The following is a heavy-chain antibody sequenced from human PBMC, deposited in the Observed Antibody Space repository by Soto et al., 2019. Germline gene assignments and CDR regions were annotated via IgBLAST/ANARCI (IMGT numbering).Heavy chain of an antibody. CDR1: GGSVSSSSYY. CDR2: TYYSAGT. D-gene: IGHD6-13*01. J-gene: IGHJ4*02. V-gene: IGHV4-39*01. Sequence: SETLSLTCNVSGGSVSSSSYYWGWIRQTPGKGLEWIVSTYYSAGTYYNPSLKSRITTSMDASKNQFSLTVTSVTAADTAIYYCARHASRGYSSSWYFEDWGQGTPVTVSS. CDR3: ARHASRGYSSSWYFED.